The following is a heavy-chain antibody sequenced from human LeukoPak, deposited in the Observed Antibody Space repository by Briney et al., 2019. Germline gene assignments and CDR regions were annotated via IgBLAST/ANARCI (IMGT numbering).Heavy chain of an antibody. J-gene: IGHJ4*02. CDR3: AKGLNDFWSGYRYYFDY. CDR1: GFTFSSYA. V-gene: IGHV3-23*01. D-gene: IGHD3-3*01. Sequence: GGSLRLSCAASGFTFSSYALSWVRQAPGKGLEWVSAIYGSGGSTYYADSVKGRFTISRDNSKNTLYLQMNSLRAEDKAVYYCAKGLNDFWSGYRYYFDYWGKGTLVSVSS. CDR2: IYGSGGST.